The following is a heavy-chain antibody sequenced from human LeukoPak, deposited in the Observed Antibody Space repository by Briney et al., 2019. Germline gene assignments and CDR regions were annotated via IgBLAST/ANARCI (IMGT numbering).Heavy chain of an antibody. J-gene: IGHJ4*02. D-gene: IGHD6-13*01. CDR2: INHSGST. V-gene: IGHV4-34*01. CDR3: ARGWGIAAAGGDY. Sequence: SETLSLTCAVYGGSFSGYYWSWIRQPPGKGLEWIGEINHSGSTNYNPSLKSRVTISVDTSKNRFSLKLSSVTAADTAVYYCARGWGIAAAGGDYWGQGTLVTVSS. CDR1: GGSFSGYY.